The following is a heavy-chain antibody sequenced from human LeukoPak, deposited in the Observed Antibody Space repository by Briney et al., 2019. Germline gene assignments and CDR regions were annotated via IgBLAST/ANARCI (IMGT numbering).Heavy chain of an antibody. CDR3: ARNMGSSWGLPPLPDY. J-gene: IGHJ4*02. CDR1: GFTFSSYG. CDR2: IWYDGSNK. V-gene: IGHV3-33*01. Sequence: GGSLRLSCAASGFTFSSYGMHWVRQAPGKGLEWVAVIWYDGSNKYYADSVKGRFTISRDNSKNTLYLQMNSLRAEDTAVYYCARNMGSSWGLPPLPDYWGQGTLVTVSS. D-gene: IGHD1-26*01.